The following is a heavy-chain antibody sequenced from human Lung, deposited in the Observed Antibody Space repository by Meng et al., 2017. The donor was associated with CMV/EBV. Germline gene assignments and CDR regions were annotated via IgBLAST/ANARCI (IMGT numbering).Heavy chain of an antibody. CDR2: IYSSGSGRT. J-gene: IGHJ4*02. Sequence: GESXKISCAASGFTVSRNYMNWVRQTPGKGLEWVSVIYSSGSGRTKYADSVKGRFTISRDNSKNTVFLQMNSLRADDTAVYYCVRAPSYDILTAYQMAFDYWXQGTLVTVSS. V-gene: IGHV3-53*01. CDR1: GFTVSRNY. D-gene: IGHD3-9*01. CDR3: VRAPSYDILTAYQMAFDY.